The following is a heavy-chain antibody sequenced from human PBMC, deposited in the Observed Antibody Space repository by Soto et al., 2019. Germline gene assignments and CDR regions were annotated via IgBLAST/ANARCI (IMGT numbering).Heavy chain of an antibody. CDR3: ARGLYYYDSSGYYYVGGYAFDI. D-gene: IGHD3-22*01. CDR2: ISSSGSTI. CDR1: GFTFSDYY. Sequence: GGSLRLSCAASGFTFSDYYMSWIRQAPGKGLEWVSYISSSGSTIYYADSVKGRFTISRDNAKNSLYLQMNSLRAEDTAVYYCARGLYYYDSSGYYYVGGYAFDIWGQGTMVTVS. V-gene: IGHV3-11*01. J-gene: IGHJ3*02.